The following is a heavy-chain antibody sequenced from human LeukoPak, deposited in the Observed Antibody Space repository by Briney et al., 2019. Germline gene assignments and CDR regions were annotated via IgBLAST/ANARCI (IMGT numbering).Heavy chain of an antibody. V-gene: IGHV4-39*07. CDR3: AGTYYDSSGYYYVDVGWFDP. Sequence: SETLSLTCTVSGGSISSSSYYWGWIRQPPGKGLEWFGSIYYSGSTYYNPSLKSRVTISVDTSKNQFSLKLSSVTAADTAVYYCAGTYYDSSGYYYVDVGWFDPWGQGTLVTVSS. J-gene: IGHJ5*02. CDR1: GGSISSSSYY. CDR2: IYYSGST. D-gene: IGHD3-22*01.